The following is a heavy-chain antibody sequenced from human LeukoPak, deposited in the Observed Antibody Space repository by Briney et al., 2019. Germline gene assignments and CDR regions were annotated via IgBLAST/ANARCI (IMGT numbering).Heavy chain of an antibody. CDR1: GFTFSTYA. CDR2: ISGSGGRT. D-gene: IGHD6-19*01. J-gene: IGHJ4*02. CDR3: ATRGAVPGLYYFAY. Sequence: GGSLRLSCAASGFTFSTYAMSWVRQAPGKGLEWVSTISGSGGRTYYADSGKGRLTIARANSKNTLYLQMNSLRAEDTAVYYCATRGAVPGLYYFAYWGQGTLVTVSS. V-gene: IGHV3-23*01.